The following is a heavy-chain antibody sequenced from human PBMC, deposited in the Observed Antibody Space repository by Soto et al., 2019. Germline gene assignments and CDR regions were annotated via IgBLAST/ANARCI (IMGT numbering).Heavy chain of an antibody. CDR1: GGTFSSYA. CDR2: IIPIFGTA. D-gene: IGHD5-18*01. J-gene: IGHJ4*02. V-gene: IGHV1-69*13. Sequence: ASVKVSCKASGGTFSSYAISWVRQAPGQGLEWMGGIIPIFGTANYAQKFQGRVTITADESTSTAYMELSSLRSEDTAVYYCATHRIQLWLLDYWGKVTRGTASS. CDR3: ATHRIQLWLLDY.